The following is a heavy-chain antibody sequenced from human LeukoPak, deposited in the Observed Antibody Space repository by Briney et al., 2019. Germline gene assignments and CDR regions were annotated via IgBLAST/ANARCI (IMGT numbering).Heavy chain of an antibody. V-gene: IGHV3-11*04. CDR3: ARDSWLTAAGTPPSGSDYYYYYMDV. Sequence: GGSLRLSCAASGFTFSDYYMSWIRQAPGKGLEWVSYISSSGSTIYYADSVKGRFTISRDNAKNSLYLQMNSLRAEDTAVYYCARDSWLTAAGTPPSGSDYYYYYMDVWGKGTTVTISS. D-gene: IGHD6-13*01. J-gene: IGHJ6*03. CDR1: GFTFSDYY. CDR2: ISSSGSTI.